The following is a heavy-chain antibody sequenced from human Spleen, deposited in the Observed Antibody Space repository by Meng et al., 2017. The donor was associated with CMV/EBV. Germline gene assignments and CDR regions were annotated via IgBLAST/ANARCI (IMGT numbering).Heavy chain of an antibody. CDR2: IYYSGST. V-gene: IGHV4-59*12. CDR3: VREDATKLTFDH. D-gene: IGHD1-14*01. CDR1: GGSISSYY. J-gene: IGHJ4*02. Sequence: SETLSLTCTVSGGSISSYYWSWIRQPPGKGLEWIGYIYYSGSTNYNPSLKSRVTISVDTSKNQFSLKLSSVTAADTALYYCVREDATKLTFDHWGQGMLVTVSS.